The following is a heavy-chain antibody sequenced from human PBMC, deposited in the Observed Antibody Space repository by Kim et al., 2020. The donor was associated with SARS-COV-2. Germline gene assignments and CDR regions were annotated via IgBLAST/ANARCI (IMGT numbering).Heavy chain of an antibody. CDR3: ARDRGSGSYQDY. V-gene: IGHV3-30*04. CDR1: GFTFSSYA. D-gene: IGHD1-26*01. J-gene: IGHJ4*02. Sequence: GGSLRLSCAASGFTFSSYAMHWVRQAPGKGLEWVAVISYDGSNKYYADSVKGRFTISRDNSKNTLYLQMNSLRAEDTAVYYCARDRGSGSYQDYWGQGTLVTVSS. CDR2: ISYDGSNK.